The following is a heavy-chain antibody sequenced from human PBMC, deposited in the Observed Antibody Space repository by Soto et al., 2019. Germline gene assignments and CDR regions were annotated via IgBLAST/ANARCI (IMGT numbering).Heavy chain of an antibody. J-gene: IGHJ3*02. D-gene: IGHD6-13*01. Sequence: EVQLLESGGGLVQPGGSLRLSCAASGFTFSSYAMSWVRQAPGQGLEWVSAISGSGGSTYYADSVKGRFTISRDNSKNTLYLQMNSLRAEDTAVYYCAKIPLSSSRYLDAFDIWGQGTMVTVSS. V-gene: IGHV3-23*01. CDR2: ISGSGGST. CDR3: AKIPLSSSRYLDAFDI. CDR1: GFTFSSYA.